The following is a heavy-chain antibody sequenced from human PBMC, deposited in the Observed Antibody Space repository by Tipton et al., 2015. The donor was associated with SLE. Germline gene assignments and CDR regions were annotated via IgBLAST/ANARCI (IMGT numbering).Heavy chain of an antibody. D-gene: IGHD5-18*01. V-gene: IGHV1-18*01. CDR1: GYTFTTYG. CDR3: ARVRVDTAMVVFDF. CDR2: ISTYNGNT. Sequence: QSGPEVKKPGASVRVSCKASGYTFTTYGISWVRQAPGQGLEWMGWISTYNGNTNYAQKLQGRVTMTSDTSTSTAYMELRSLRSDDTAIYYCARVRVDTAMVVFDFWGQGTLFTVSS. J-gene: IGHJ4*02.